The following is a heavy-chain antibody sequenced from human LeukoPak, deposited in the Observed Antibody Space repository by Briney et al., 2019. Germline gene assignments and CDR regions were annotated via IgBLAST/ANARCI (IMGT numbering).Heavy chain of an antibody. CDR1: GFTFSSYS. V-gene: IGHV3-21*04. Sequence: GGSLRLSCAASGFTFSSYSMNWVRQAPGKGLEWVSSISSSSSYIYYADSVKGRFTISRDNAKNSLYLQMNSLRAEDTAVYYCAKASYCSGGSCYYRDWGQGTLVTVSS. J-gene: IGHJ4*02. CDR3: AKASYCSGGSCYYRD. CDR2: ISSSSSYI. D-gene: IGHD2-15*01.